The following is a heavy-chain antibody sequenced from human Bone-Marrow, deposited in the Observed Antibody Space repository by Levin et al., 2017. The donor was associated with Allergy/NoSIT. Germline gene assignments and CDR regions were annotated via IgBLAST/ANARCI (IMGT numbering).Heavy chain of an antibody. V-gene: IGHV3-11*01. J-gene: IGHJ3*02. CDR1: GFTFRDYY. CDR2: ITSSGSST. CDR3: ARARNDAFDI. Sequence: GGSLRLSCAASGFTFRDYYMTWVRQAPGKGLEWVSYITSSGSSTYHADSVKGRFTISRDNAKNSLYLQMNSLRAEDTAVYYCARARNDAFDIWGQGTVVTVSS.